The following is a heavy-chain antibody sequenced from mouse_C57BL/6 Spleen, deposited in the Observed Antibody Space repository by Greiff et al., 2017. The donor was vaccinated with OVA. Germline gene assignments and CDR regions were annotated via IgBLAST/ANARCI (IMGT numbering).Heavy chain of an antibody. CDR2: INPYNGGT. Sequence: VQLQQSGPVLVKPGASVKMSCKASGYTFTDYYMNWVKQSHGKSLEWIGVINPYNGGTSYNQKFKGKATLTVDKSSSTAYMELNSLTSEDSAVYYCAMAYYSNYVAMDYWGQGTSVAVSS. CDR1: GYTFTDYY. D-gene: IGHD2-5*01. V-gene: IGHV1-19*01. J-gene: IGHJ4*01. CDR3: AMAYYSNYVAMDY.